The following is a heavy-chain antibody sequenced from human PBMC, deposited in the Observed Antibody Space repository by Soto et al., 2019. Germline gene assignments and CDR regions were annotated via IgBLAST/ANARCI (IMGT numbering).Heavy chain of an antibody. D-gene: IGHD3-3*01. J-gene: IGHJ4*02. CDR2: IHYSGST. CDR1: GTSISSGGYF. CDR3: ARGFVETAMAFDY. Sequence: QVQLQESGPGLVKPSQTLSLACSVSGTSISSGGYFWSWIRQLPGKGREWIGYIHYSGSTYYNPSVKTRVVMSMDTSKNDFYLKLKSVTAADTAVYYCARGFVETAMAFDYWGQGALVTVSS. V-gene: IGHV4-31*03.